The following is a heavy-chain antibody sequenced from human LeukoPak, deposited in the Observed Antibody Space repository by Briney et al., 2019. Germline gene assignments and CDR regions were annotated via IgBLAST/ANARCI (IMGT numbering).Heavy chain of an antibody. CDR1: GGSISSSPYY. Sequence: SETLSLTCTVSGGSISSSPYYWGWIRQPPGKGLEWIGTISYSGITYYNPSLKSRVTISVDTSKNQFSLKLSSVTAADTAVYYCARHVRALGYWGQGTLVTVSS. J-gene: IGHJ4*02. CDR2: ISYSGIT. CDR3: ARHVRALGY. D-gene: IGHD3-16*01. V-gene: IGHV4-39*01.